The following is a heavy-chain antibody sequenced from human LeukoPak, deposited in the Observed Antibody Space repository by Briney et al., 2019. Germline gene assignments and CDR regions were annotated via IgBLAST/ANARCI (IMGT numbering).Heavy chain of an antibody. Sequence: GGSLRLSCAASGFTFKTYWVSWVRQPPGKGLEWVANIKQDGSDKYYVDSVKGRFTISRDNAKNSLFLQINSLRIDDTAVYYCAREEGGYFDSWGQGTLVTVSS. CDR3: AREEGGYFDS. J-gene: IGHJ4*02. CDR1: GFTFKTYW. V-gene: IGHV3-7*01. D-gene: IGHD1-26*01. CDR2: IKQDGSDK.